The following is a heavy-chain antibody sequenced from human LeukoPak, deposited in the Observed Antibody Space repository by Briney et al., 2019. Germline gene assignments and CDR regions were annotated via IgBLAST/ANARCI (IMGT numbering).Heavy chain of an antibody. Sequence: PGRSLRLSCAASGFTFSSYGMHWVRQAPGKGLEWVAVISYDGSNKYYADSVKGRFTISRDNSKNTLYLQMNSLRAEDTGVYYCAKDRAGGYSGHKTGGYFDYWGQGTLVTVSS. CDR1: GFTFSSYG. D-gene: IGHD5-12*01. CDR3: AKDRAGGYSGHKTGGYFDY. CDR2: ISYDGSNK. J-gene: IGHJ4*02. V-gene: IGHV3-30*18.